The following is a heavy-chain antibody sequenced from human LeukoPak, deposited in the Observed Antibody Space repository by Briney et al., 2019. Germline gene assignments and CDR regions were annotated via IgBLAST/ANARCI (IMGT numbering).Heavy chain of an antibody. CDR3: ARVAPIELEADY. CDR2: IKQDGSEK. D-gene: IGHD5-24*01. CDR1: GFTFSTFA. J-gene: IGHJ4*02. Sequence: GGSLRLSCAASGFTFSTFAMNWVRQAPGKGLEWVANIKQDGSEKYYVDSVKGRFTISRDNAKNSLYLQMNSLRAEDTAVYYCARVAPIELEADYWGQGTLVTVSS. V-gene: IGHV3-7*01.